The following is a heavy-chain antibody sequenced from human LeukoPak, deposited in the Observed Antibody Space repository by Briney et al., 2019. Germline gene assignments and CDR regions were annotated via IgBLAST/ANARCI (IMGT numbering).Heavy chain of an antibody. CDR3: ARQKWELLTDAFDI. Sequence: SETLSLTCTVSGGSISSSSYYWGWIRQPPGKGLEWIGGIYYSGSTYYNPSLKSRVTISVDTSKNQFSLKLSSVTAADTAVYYCARQKWELLTDAFDIWGQGTMVTVSS. D-gene: IGHD1-26*01. CDR2: IYYSGST. CDR1: GGSISSSSYY. V-gene: IGHV4-39*01. J-gene: IGHJ3*02.